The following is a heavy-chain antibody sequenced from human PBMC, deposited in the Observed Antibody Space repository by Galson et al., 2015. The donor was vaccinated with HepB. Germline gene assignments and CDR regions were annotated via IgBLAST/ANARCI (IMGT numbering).Heavy chain of an antibody. J-gene: IGHJ4*02. CDR3: ARDPTPGVQYPYFDY. CDR1: GFTFSSYS. V-gene: IGHV3-48*02. CDR2: ISSSSSTI. D-gene: IGHD2-15*01. Sequence: SLRLSCAASGFTFSSYSMNWVRQAPGKGLEWVSYISSSSSTIYYADSVKGRFTISRDNAKNSLYLQMNSLRDEDTAVYYCARDPTPGVQYPYFDYWGQGTLVTVSS.